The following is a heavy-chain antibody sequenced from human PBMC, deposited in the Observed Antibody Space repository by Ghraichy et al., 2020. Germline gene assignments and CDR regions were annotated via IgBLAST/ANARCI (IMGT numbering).Heavy chain of an antibody. Sequence: GGSLRLSCAASGFTFSSYSMNWVRQAPGKGLEWVSSISSSSSYIYYADSVKGRFTISRDNAKNSLYLQMNSLRAEDTAVYYCARDFWPFTIFGVVIHYGMDVWGQGTTVTVSS. CDR3: ARDFWPFTIFGVVIHYGMDV. CDR1: GFTFSSYS. D-gene: IGHD3-3*01. J-gene: IGHJ6*02. V-gene: IGHV3-21*01. CDR2: ISSSSSYI.